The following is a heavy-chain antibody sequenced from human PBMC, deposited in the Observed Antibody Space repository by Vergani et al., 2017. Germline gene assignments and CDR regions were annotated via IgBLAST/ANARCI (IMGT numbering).Heavy chain of an antibody. Sequence: QVQLQESGPGLVKPSQNLSLTCTVSGGSISSGDYYWSWIRQPPGKGLEWIGYIYYSGSTYYNPSLKSRVTISVDTSKNQFSMKLSSVTAAHTAVYYCATGYCSSSSCYTVDYWGQGTLVTVSS. J-gene: IGHJ4*02. D-gene: IGHD2-2*02. CDR3: ATGYCSSSSCYTVDY. CDR2: IYYSGST. CDR1: GGSISSGDYY. V-gene: IGHV4-30-4*01.